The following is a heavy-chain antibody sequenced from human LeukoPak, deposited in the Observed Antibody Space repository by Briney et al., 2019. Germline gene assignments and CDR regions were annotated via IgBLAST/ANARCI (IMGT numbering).Heavy chain of an antibody. D-gene: IGHD2-21*02. Sequence: PSETLSLTCSVTGDSFSGSISDWAWIRQPPGKGLEWIGNSDYRGSTHYSLPLESRVTISIDTSKNQFSLRLSSVPAADTAVYYCARVGVRTYCGSGCYSDYFDIWGQGTLVTVSS. CDR2: SDYRGST. CDR1: GDSFSGSISD. V-gene: IGHV4-39*07. CDR3: ARVGVRTYCGSGCYSDYFDI. J-gene: IGHJ4*02.